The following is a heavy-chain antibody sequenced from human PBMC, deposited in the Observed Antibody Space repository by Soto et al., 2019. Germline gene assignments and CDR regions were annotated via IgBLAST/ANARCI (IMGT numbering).Heavy chain of an antibody. CDR2: ISAYNGNT. Sequence: ASVKVSCKASGYTFTSYVISWVRQAPGQGLEWMGWISAYNGNTNYAQKLQGRVTMTTDTSTSTAYMELRSLRSDDTAVYYCAASLTIFGVVPSPFDYWGQGTLVTVSS. D-gene: IGHD3-3*01. J-gene: IGHJ4*02. CDR1: GYTFTSYV. V-gene: IGHV1-18*04. CDR3: AASLTIFGVVPSPFDY.